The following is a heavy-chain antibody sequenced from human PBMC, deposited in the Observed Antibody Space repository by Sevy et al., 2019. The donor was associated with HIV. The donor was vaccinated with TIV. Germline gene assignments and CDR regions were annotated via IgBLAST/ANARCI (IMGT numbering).Heavy chain of an antibody. CDR3: AREVSQTWTYYYYGMDV. CDR2: IWYDGSNK. V-gene: IGHV3-33*01. D-gene: IGHD5-12*01. Sequence: GGSLRLSCAASGFTFSSYGMHWVRQAPGKGLEWVAVIWYDGSNKYYADSMKGRFTISRDNSKNTLYLQTNSLRAEDTAVYYCAREVSQTWTYYYYGMDVWGQGTTVTVSS. CDR1: GFTFSSYG. J-gene: IGHJ6*02.